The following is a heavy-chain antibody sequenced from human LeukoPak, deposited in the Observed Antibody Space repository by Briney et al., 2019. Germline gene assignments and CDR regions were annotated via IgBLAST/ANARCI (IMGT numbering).Heavy chain of an antibody. V-gene: IGHV1-24*01. D-gene: IGHD3-3*01. CDR1: GYTLTELS. J-gene: IGHJ6*02. CDR2: FDPEDGET. CDR3: ARDYDFWSGCYTTYYYYGMDV. Sequence: ASVKVSRKVSGYTLTELSMHWVRQAPGKGLEWMGGFDPEDGETIYAQKFQGRVTMTEDTSTDTAYMELSSLRSEDTAVYYCARDYDFWSGCYTTYYYYGMDVWGQGTTVTVSS.